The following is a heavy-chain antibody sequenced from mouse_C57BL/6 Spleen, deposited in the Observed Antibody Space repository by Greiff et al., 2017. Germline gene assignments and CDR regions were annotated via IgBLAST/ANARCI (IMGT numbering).Heavy chain of an antibody. V-gene: IGHV2-2*01. J-gene: IGHJ4*01. CDR2: IWSCGST. CDR1: GFSLTSSG. CDR3: ARNWGRDYAMDY. Sequence: VQLKESGPGLVQPSQSLSITCPVSGFSLTSSGVHWVRQSPGKGLECLGVIWSCGSTDYNAAFISRLSISKDNSKSQVFFKMNSLQADDTAIYYCARNWGRDYAMDYWGQGTSVTVSS.